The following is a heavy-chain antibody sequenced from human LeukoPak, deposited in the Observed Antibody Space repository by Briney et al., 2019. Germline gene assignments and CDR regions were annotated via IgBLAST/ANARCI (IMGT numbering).Heavy chain of an antibody. CDR3: ARGAAEGFFDY. J-gene: IGHJ4*02. CDR1: GGSISSYY. V-gene: IGHV4-59*12. Sequence: PSETLSLTCTVSGGSISSYYWSWIRQPPGKGLEWIGYIYYTGSTYYNPSLKSRVTISVDRSKNQFSLKLSSVTAADTAVYYCARGAAEGFFDYWGQGTLVTVSS. CDR2: IYYTGST.